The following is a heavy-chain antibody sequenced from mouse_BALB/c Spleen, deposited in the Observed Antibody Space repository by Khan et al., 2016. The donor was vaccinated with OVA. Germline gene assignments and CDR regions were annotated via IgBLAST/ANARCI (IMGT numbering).Heavy chain of an antibody. CDR3: ARDYGWVLDY. Sequence: EVELVESGGGLVQPGGSRKLSCAASGFTFSSFGMHWVRQAPEKGLEWVGFISSASRTIYYKDTVKGRVTISRDNPKNTLFLQMTSLRSEDTAMYYGARDYGWVLDYWGQGTSVTVAS. CDR1: GFTFSSFG. V-gene: IGHV5-17*02. J-gene: IGHJ4*01. CDR2: ISSASRTI. D-gene: IGHD1-1*01.